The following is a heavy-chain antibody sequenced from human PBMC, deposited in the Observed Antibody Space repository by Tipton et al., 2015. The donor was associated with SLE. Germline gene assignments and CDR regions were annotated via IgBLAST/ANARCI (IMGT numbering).Heavy chain of an antibody. Sequence: TLSLTCTVSGGSISSSSYYWSWIRQPPGKGLEWIGEINHSGSTNYNPSLKSRVTISIDTSKNQFSLKLSSVTAADTAVYYCRLITITSLFDYWGQGTLVTVSS. CDR3: RLITITSLFDY. CDR2: INHSGST. J-gene: IGHJ4*02. CDR1: GGSISSSSYY. D-gene: IGHD3-16*01. V-gene: IGHV4-39*07.